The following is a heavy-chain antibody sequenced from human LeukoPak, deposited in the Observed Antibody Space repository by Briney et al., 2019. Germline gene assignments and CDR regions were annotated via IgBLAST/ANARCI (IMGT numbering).Heavy chain of an antibody. V-gene: IGHV4-59*01. J-gene: IGHJ4*02. D-gene: IGHD6-13*01. CDR1: GGSISSYY. CDR2: IYYSGST. CDR3: ARETSSSWYDY. Sequence: PSETLSLTCTVSGGSISSYYWSWLRQPPGKGLKWIGYIYYSGSTNYNPSLKSRVIISVDTSKNQFSLKLSSVTTADTAVYYCARETSSSWYDYWGQGTLVTVSS.